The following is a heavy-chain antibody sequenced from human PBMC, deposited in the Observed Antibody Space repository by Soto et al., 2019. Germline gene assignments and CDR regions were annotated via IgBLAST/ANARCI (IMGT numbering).Heavy chain of an antibody. CDR1: GFTVSSNY. CDR3: ARDSSEWAFDI. J-gene: IGHJ3*02. Sequence: EVQLVESGGGLVQPGGSLRLSCAASGFTVSSNYMSWVRQAPGKGLEWVSGIYSGGSTYYADSVKGRFTISRDNSKNTLYLQMNSLRAEDTAVYDCARDSSEWAFDIWGQGTMVTVSS. D-gene: IGHD6-19*01. CDR2: IYSGGST. V-gene: IGHV3-66*01.